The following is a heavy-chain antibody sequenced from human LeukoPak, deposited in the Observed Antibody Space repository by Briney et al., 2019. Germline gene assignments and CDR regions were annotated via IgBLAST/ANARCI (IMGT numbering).Heavy chain of an antibody. CDR3: ARHGLRQRNDFDY. D-gene: IGHD3-16*01. V-gene: IGHV4-39*01. CDR1: GGSISSYY. CDR2: IYYSGST. Sequence: SETLSLTCTVSGGSISSYYWGWIRQPPGRGLEWIGSIYYSGSTYYNPSLKSRVTISVDTSKNQFSLKLSSVTAADTAVYYCARHGLRQRNDFDYWGQGTLVTVSS. J-gene: IGHJ4*02.